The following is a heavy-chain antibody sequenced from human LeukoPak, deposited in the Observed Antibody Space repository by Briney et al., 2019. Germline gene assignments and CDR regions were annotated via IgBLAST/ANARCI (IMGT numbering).Heavy chain of an antibody. CDR1: EFTFGSYA. V-gene: IGHV3-23*01. J-gene: IGHJ4*02. Sequence: PGGSLRLSCATSEFTFGSYAMQWVRQAPGKGLEWASGISTSGGSTWYSDSVKGRFTISRDTPKNTLYLQMNSLRAEDTAVYYCAKGGWLEYWGQGTLVTVSS. CDR2: ISTSGGST. CDR3: AKGGWLEY. D-gene: IGHD6-19*01.